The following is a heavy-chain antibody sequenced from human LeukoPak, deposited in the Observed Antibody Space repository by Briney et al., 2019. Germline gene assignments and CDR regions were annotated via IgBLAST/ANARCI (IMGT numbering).Heavy chain of an antibody. CDR2: INTDGSTT. CDR3: ARCDGSGSYRDTFDY. V-gene: IGHV3-74*01. J-gene: IGHJ4*02. CDR1: GFTFSSYW. D-gene: IGHD3-10*01. Sequence: GGSLRLSCAASGFTFSSYWMHWVLQAPGKGLVWVSRINTDGSTTNYADSVKGRFAVSRDNAKNTLYLQMNSLTAEDTAMSYCARCDGSGSYRDTFDYWGRGTLVTVSS.